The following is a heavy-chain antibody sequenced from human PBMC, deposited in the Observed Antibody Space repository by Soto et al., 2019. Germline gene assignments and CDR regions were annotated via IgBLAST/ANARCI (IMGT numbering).Heavy chain of an antibody. CDR3: AKERVGYSYGEPIDY. CDR1: GFTFSSYG. V-gene: IGHV3-30*18. CDR2: ISYDGSNK. Sequence: GGSLRLSCAASGFTFSSYGMHWVRQAPGKGLEWVAVISYDGSNKYYADSVKGRFTISRDNSKNTLYLQMNSLRAEDTAVYYCAKERVGYSYGEPIDYWGQGTLVTVSS. J-gene: IGHJ4*02. D-gene: IGHD5-18*01.